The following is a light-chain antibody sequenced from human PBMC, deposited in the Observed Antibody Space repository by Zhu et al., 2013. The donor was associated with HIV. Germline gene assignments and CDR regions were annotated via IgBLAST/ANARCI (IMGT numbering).Light chain of an antibody. J-gene: IGKJ2*02. Sequence: DIQMTQSPSSLSASVGDRVSITCRASRLVDSYVNWYQQKPGRAPSLLIYAASSLQVGSHQGSVAVDLGQISLLTISSLQPEDFGTYYCLQSNSYPRTFGQGTRLEIK. CDR2: AAS. CDR3: LQSNSYPRT. CDR1: RLVDSY. V-gene: IGKV1-39*01.